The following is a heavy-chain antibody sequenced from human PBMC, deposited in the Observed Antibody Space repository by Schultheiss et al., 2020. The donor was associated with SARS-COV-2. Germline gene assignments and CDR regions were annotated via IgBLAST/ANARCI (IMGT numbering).Heavy chain of an antibody. CDR3: AKDFLPVAGNYFDY. CDR2: ISSSGSTI. CDR1: GFTFSSYE. J-gene: IGHJ4*02. D-gene: IGHD6-19*01. V-gene: IGHV3-48*03. Sequence: GGSLRLSCAASGFTFSSYEMNWVRQAPGKGLEWVSYISSSGSTIYYADSVKGRFTISRDNAKNSLYLQMNSLRAEDTAVYYCAKDFLPVAGNYFDYWGQGTLVTVSS.